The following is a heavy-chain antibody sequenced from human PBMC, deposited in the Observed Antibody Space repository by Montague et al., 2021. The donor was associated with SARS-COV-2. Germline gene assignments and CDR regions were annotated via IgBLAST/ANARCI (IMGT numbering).Heavy chain of an antibody. D-gene: IGHD3-10*01. CDR2: IYYTGST. Sequence: SETLSLTCSVSDGSINSYYWSWIRQYPEKGLEWIGHIYYTGSTNCNPSVKSRVTISVDESKTQFSLNLRSVTAADTAVYYCAREPYGSGSYYGWFDPWGQGALVTVSS. CDR1: DGSINSYY. CDR3: AREPYGSGSYYGWFDP. V-gene: IGHV4-59*13. J-gene: IGHJ5*02.